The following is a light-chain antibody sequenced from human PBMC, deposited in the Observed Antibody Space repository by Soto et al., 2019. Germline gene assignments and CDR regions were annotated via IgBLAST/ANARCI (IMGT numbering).Light chain of an antibody. CDR3: QQWSKGPSLT. V-gene: IGKV3-11*01. CDR1: QSVGRN. J-gene: IGKJ4*01. CDR2: DAT. Sequence: EIVLTQSPATLSLSPGERATLSCRASQSVGRNLAWYQQKPGQAPGLLIYDATKRTTGIPARFSASGSGTDFTLTISSLEPEDSAVYYCQQWSKGPSLTFGGGTKVDIK.